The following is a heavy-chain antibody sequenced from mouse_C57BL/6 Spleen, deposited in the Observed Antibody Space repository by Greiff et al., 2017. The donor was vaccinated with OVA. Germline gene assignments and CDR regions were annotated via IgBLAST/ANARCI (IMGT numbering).Heavy chain of an antibody. CDR1: GYTFTDYY. V-gene: IGHV1-76*01. D-gene: IGHD1-1*01. CDR2: IYPGSGNT. J-gene: IGHJ4*01. CDR3: ARSLTTVVATDAMDY. Sequence: QVQLKQSGAELVRPGASVKLSCKASGYTFTDYYINWVKQRPGQGLEWIARIYPGSGNTYYNEKFKGKATLTAEKSSSTAYMQLSSLTSEDSAVYFCARSLTTVVATDAMDYWGQGTSVTVSS.